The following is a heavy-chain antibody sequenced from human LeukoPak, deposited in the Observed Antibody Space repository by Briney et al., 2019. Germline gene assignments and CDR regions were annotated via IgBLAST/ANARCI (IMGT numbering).Heavy chain of an antibody. CDR1: GGSISSYY. Sequence: SETLSLTCTVSGGSISSYYWSWIRQPPGKGLEWIGYIYYGGSTNYNPSLKSRVTISVDTSKNQFSLKLSSVTAADTAVYYCASSGAYDYGDYIYYFDYWGQGTLVTVSS. CDR2: IYYGGST. D-gene: IGHD4-17*01. J-gene: IGHJ4*02. V-gene: IGHV4-59*01. CDR3: ASSGAYDYGDYIYYFDY.